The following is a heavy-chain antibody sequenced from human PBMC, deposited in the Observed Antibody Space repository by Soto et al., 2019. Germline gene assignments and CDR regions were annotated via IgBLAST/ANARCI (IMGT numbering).Heavy chain of an antibody. CDR2: INPNSGGT. CDR3: ARDITGTTTRVNAFDI. Sequence: GASVKVSCKASGYTFTGYYMHWVRQAPGQGLEWMGRINPNSGGTNYAQKFQGRVTMTRDTSISTAYMELSRLRSDDTAVYYCARDITGTTTRVNAFDIWGQGTMVTVSS. CDR1: GYTFTGYY. V-gene: IGHV1-2*06. J-gene: IGHJ3*02. D-gene: IGHD1-20*01.